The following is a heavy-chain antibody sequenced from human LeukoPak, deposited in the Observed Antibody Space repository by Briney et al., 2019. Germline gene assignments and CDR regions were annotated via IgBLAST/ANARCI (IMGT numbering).Heavy chain of an antibody. J-gene: IGHJ6*03. CDR2: ISAYNGNT. CDR1: GYTFATYG. D-gene: IGHD2-2*01. CDR3: ARASSTSQHYYYYMDV. Sequence: ASVKVSCKTSGYTFATYGISWVRQAPGQGLEWMGWISAYNGNTDYAQKFQGRVTMTTDTSTSTAYMEMRSLRSDDTAVYYCARASSTSQHYYYYMDVWGKGTTVTVSS. V-gene: IGHV1-18*01.